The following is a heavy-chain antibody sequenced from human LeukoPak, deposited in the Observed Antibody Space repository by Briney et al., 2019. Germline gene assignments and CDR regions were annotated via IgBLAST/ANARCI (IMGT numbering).Heavy chain of an antibody. V-gene: IGHV3-21*01. CDR3: ARVRSYSNSYYDFDP. CDR1: GFSFTTYW. Sequence: GGSLRLSCTASGFSFTTYWMAWVRQPPGKGLEWVSCISSSGSYIFYADSVQGRFTISRDNAKKSLYLQMNSLRADDTAIYYCARVRSYSNSYYDFDPWGQGTLVTVSS. D-gene: IGHD6-13*01. J-gene: IGHJ5*02. CDR2: ISSSGSYI.